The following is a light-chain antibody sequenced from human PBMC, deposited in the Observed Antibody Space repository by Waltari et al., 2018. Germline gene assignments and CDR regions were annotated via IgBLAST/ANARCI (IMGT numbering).Light chain of an antibody. CDR3: QQYITFPYT. J-gene: IGKJ2*01. Sequence: DIQMTQSPSSLSASLGDRVTITCRASQDIDNYVVWVQQRPGKAPKSLIYRSSILQSGVPSKFSGSGSGTDFTLTISCLQPEDFATYYCQQYITFPYTFGQGTKLEIK. V-gene: IGKV1-16*02. CDR1: QDIDNY. CDR2: RSS.